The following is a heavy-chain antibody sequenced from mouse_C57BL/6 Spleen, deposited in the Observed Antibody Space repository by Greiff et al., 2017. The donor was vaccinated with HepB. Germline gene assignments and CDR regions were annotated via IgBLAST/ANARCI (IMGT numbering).Heavy chain of an antibody. Sequence: QVQLKESGAELARPGASVKLSCKASGYTFTSYGISWVNQRTGQGLEWIGEIYPRSGNNYYTEKFKGKATLTADKSSSTAYMELRSLTSEDSAVYVCAREEAAQFLFFAYWGQGTLVTVSA. CDR3: AREEAAQFLFFAY. D-gene: IGHD3-2*02. J-gene: IGHJ3*01. CDR2: IYPRSGNN. V-gene: IGHV1-81*01. CDR1: GYTFTSYG.